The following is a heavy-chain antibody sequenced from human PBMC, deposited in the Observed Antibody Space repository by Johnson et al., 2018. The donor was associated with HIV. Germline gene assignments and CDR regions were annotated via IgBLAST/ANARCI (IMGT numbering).Heavy chain of an antibody. J-gene: IGHJ3*01. CDR1: GFTFSSYA. CDR2: IDWNGGST. D-gene: IGHD3-22*01. V-gene: IGHV3-20*04. Sequence: VQLVESGGGVARPGGSLRLSCAASGFTFSSYAMSWVRQAPGKGLEWVSGIDWNGGSTGYADSVKGRFTISRDNTKNSLHLQMNSLRGEDTALYYCARGFVRISMILVADAFDLWGQGTMVTVSS. CDR3: ARGFVRISMILVADAFDL.